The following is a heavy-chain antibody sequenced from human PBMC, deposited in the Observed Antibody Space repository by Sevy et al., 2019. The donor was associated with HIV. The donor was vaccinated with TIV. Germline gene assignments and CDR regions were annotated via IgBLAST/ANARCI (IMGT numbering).Heavy chain of an antibody. V-gene: IGHV3-74*01. Sequence: GGYLRLSCAASGFTFSSYWMHWVRQAPGKGLVWVSRINSDGSSTSYADSVKGRFTISRDNAKNTLYLQMNSLRAEDTAVYYCARDRYDFWSGYYTRYNWFDPWGQGTLVTVSS. CDR3: ARDRYDFWSGYYTRYNWFDP. J-gene: IGHJ5*02. CDR1: GFTFSSYW. CDR2: INSDGSST. D-gene: IGHD3-3*01.